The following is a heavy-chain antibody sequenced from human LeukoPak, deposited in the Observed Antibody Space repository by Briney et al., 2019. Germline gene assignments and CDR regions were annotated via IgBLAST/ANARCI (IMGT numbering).Heavy chain of an antibody. J-gene: IGHJ6*02. CDR2: ISGNGGST. Sequence: GGSLRLSCAASGFTFSSYAMSWVRQTPGKGLEWVSSISGNGGSTYYADSVKGRFTISRDNSKNTLYLQMNSLRAEDTAVYYCAKVSSTTSYACYYSYYDMDVWGQGTTVTVSS. CDR3: AKVSSTTSYACYYSYYDMDV. D-gene: IGHD2-2*01. CDR1: GFTFSSYA. V-gene: IGHV3-23*01.